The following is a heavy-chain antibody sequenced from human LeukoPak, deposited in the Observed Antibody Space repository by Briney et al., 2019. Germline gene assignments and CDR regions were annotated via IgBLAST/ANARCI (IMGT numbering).Heavy chain of an antibody. J-gene: IGHJ4*02. Sequence: VSAISGSGGSTYYADSVKGRFTISRDNSKNTLYLQMNSLRAEDTAVYYCAKKGSLWFGESGYWGQGTLVTVSS. D-gene: IGHD3-10*01. V-gene: IGHV3-23*01. CDR2: ISGSGGST. CDR3: AKKGSLWFGESGY.